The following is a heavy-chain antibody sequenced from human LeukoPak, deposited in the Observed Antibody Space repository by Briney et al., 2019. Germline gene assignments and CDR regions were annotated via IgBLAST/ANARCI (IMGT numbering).Heavy chain of an antibody. Sequence: GGSLRLSCAASGFTVSSNYMSWVRQAPGKGLEWVAVISYDGSNKYYADSVKGRFTISRDNSKNTLYLRMNSLRAEDTAVYYRARESLPTFYCSSTSCHFDYWGQGTLVTVSS. CDR1: GFTVSSNY. J-gene: IGHJ4*02. CDR3: ARESLPTFYCSSTSCHFDY. CDR2: ISYDGSNK. V-gene: IGHV3-30*03. D-gene: IGHD2-2*01.